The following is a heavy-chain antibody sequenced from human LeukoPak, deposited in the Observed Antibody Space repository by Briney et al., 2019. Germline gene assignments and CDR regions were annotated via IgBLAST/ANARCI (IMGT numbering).Heavy chain of an antibody. V-gene: IGHV3-30*04. J-gene: IGHJ4*02. CDR3: ARDPRGGGGYYTVFFDY. D-gene: IGHD3-22*01. CDR1: GFTFSSYA. CDR2: ISYDGSNK. Sequence: RPGGSLRLSCAASGFTFSSYAMHWVRQAPGKGLEWVAVISYDGSNKYYADSVKGRFTISRDNSKNTLYLQMNSLRAEDTAVYYCARDPRGGGGYYTVFFDYWGQGTLVTVSS.